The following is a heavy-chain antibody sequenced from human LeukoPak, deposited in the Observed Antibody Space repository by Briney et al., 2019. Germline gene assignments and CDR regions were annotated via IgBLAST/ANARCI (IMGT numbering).Heavy chain of an antibody. CDR3: ARAREDTYYYDSRVVGAFDI. Sequence: SETLSLTCSVSGGSISSSNYYWGWIRQAPGKGLEWIGSIYYHENTYYNSSLKSRVTISVDTSKNQFSLKLSSVTAADTAVYYCARAREDTYYYDSRVVGAFDIWGQGTMVTVSS. CDR1: GGSISSSNYY. J-gene: IGHJ3*02. V-gene: IGHV4-39*01. D-gene: IGHD3-22*01. CDR2: IYYHENT.